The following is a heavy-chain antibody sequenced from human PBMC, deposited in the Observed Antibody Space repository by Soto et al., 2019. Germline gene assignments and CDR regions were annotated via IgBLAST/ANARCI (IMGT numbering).Heavy chain of an antibody. J-gene: IGHJ4*02. D-gene: IGHD6-13*01. V-gene: IGHV4-59*01. CDR3: ARGLYTSSWAPYY. Sequence: SETLSLTCTVSGGSISSYYWSWIRQPPGKGLEWIGYIYYSGSTNYNPSLKSRVTISVDTSKNQFSLKLSSVTAADSAVYYCARGLYTSSWAPYYWGQGTLVTVSS. CDR1: GGSISSYY. CDR2: IYYSGST.